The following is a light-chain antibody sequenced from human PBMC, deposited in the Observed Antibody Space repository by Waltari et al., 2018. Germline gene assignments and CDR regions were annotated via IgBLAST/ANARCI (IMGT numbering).Light chain of an antibody. V-gene: IGLV3-25*03. J-gene: IGLJ2*01. CDR3: QSADSSGSYVL. Sequence: SYALTQPPSVSASAGQTARITCSGNALPKQFAYWYQRKPGQAPVLVIYRDTERPSGIPARFSGSSSGTTVTLTINGVQAEDEADYYCQSADSSGSYVLFGGGTTLTVL. CDR1: ALPKQF. CDR2: RDT.